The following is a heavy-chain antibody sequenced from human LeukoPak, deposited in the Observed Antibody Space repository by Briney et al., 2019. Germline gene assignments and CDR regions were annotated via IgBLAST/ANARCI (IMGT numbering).Heavy chain of an antibody. Sequence: GGSLRLSCAASGFTFDDYAMHWARQAPGKGLEWVSGISWNSGSIGYADSVKGRFTISRDNAKNSLYLQMNSLRAEDTALYYCAKEVSVGATDDAFDIWGQGTMVTVSS. CDR3: AKEVSVGATDDAFDI. V-gene: IGHV3-9*01. D-gene: IGHD1-26*01. J-gene: IGHJ3*02. CDR2: ISWNSGSI. CDR1: GFTFDDYA.